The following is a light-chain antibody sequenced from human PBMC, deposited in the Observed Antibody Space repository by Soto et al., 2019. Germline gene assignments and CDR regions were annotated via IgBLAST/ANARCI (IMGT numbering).Light chain of an antibody. V-gene: IGKV1-27*01. CDR3: QNYNSAPPGLT. J-gene: IGKJ4*01. CDR2: AAS. Sequence: DIQMTQSPSSLSASVGDRVTITCRASQGISNYLAWYQQKPGKVPKLLIYAASTLQSGVPSRFSGSGSGTDFTLTISSLQHEDVATYYCQNYNSAPPGLTFGGGTKVEIK. CDR1: QGISNY.